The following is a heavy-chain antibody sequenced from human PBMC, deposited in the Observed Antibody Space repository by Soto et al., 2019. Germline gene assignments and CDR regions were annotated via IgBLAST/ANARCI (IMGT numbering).Heavy chain of an antibody. D-gene: IGHD6-19*01. CDR1: GFSLSNARMG. J-gene: IGHJ4*02. Sequence: GSGPTLVNPTETLTLTCTVSGFSLSNARMGVSWIRQPPGKALEWLAHIFSNDEKSYSTSLKSRLTISKDTSKSQVVLTMTNMDPVDTATYYCARMGDSSGWYLDYWGQGTLVTVSS. CDR3: ARMGDSSGWYLDY. CDR2: IFSNDEK. V-gene: IGHV2-26*01.